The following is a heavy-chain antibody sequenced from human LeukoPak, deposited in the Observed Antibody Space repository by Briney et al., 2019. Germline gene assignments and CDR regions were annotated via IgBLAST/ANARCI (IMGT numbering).Heavy chain of an antibody. Sequence: GGSLRLSCAASGFTFSSSEMNWIRQAPGKGLEWISYISSRGVTIYYADSVTGRFTISRDNAKNSLYLQMNSLRAEDTAVYYCAREGRYYGSGSYPYWGQGTLVTVSP. CDR1: GFTFSSSE. CDR3: AREGRYYGSGSYPY. D-gene: IGHD3-10*01. CDR2: ISSRGVTI. J-gene: IGHJ4*02. V-gene: IGHV3-48*03.